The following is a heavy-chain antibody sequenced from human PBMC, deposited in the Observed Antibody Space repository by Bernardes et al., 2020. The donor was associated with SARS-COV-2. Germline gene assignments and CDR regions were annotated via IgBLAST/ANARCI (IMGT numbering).Heavy chain of an antibody. D-gene: IGHD3-22*01. CDR3: ARDVYGDYYDTSGFQWYFDL. CDR2: IREDGSAK. V-gene: IGHV3-7*01. J-gene: IGHJ2*01. Sequence: GGSLRLSCVASGFTFSSYWMSWVRHAPGKGLEWVANIREDGSAKEYVDSVKGRFTISRDNAKNSLYLQMNSLRAEDTAVYYCARDVYGDYYDTSGFQWYFDLWGRGTLVTVSS. CDR1: GFTFSSYW.